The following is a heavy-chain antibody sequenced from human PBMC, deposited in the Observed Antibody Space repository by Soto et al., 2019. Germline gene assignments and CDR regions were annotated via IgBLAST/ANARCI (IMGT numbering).Heavy chain of an antibody. J-gene: IGHJ5*02. V-gene: IGHV1-2*02. D-gene: IGHD4-17*01. CDR3: ARTTVAKPRFDP. CDR1: GYTFTGYY. CDR2: INPNSGGT. Sequence: ASVKVSCKASGYTFTGYYMHWVRQAPGRGLEWMGWINPNSGGTNYAQKFQGRVTMTRDTSISTAYMELSRLRSDGTAVYYCARTTVAKPRFDPWGQGTLVTVSS.